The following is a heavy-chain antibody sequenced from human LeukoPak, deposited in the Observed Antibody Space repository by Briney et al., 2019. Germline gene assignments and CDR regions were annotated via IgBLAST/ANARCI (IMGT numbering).Heavy chain of an antibody. V-gene: IGHV3-66*01. J-gene: IGHJ4*02. CDR3: VCAGRRGWYGGFDY. CDR2: IYSGGST. Sequence: GGSLRLSCAASGFTVSSNYMSWVRQAPGKGLEWVSVIYSGGSTYYADSVKGRFTISRDNSKNTLYLQMNSLRAEDTAVYYCVCAGRRGWYGGFDYWGQGTLVTVSS. CDR1: GFTVSSNY. D-gene: IGHD6-19*01.